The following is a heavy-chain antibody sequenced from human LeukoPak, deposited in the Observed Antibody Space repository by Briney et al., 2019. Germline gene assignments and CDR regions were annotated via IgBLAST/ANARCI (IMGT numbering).Heavy chain of an antibody. CDR2: ISGSSNYI. Sequence: GGSLRLSCSASGFTFSTYSMNWVRQAPGKGLEWVSSISGSSNYIYYADSVKGRFTISRDNANNTLYLQMNSLRAEDTAVYYCVRDWGYDSSGYWQKYFDTWGQGTLVTVSS. CDR1: GFTFSTYS. V-gene: IGHV3-21*01. CDR3: VRDWGYDSSGYWQKYFDT. D-gene: IGHD3-22*01. J-gene: IGHJ4*02.